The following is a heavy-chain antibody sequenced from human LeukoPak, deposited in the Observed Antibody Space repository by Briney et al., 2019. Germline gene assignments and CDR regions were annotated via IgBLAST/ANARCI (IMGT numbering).Heavy chain of an antibody. CDR3: ATRKLGNDY. Sequence: PSETLSLTCTVSGGSVSDYYCSWVRQSPGKGLEWIGYIYYTGTTSYNPSLKSRVTISADTSKNQSSLKLSSVTAADTAMYYCATRKLGNDYWGQGTLVTVSS. CDR1: GGSVSDYY. CDR2: IYYTGTT. J-gene: IGHJ4*02. D-gene: IGHD7-27*01. V-gene: IGHV4-59*02.